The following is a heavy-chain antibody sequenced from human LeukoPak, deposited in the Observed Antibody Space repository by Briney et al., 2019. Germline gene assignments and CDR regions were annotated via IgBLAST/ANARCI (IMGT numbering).Heavy chain of an antibody. Sequence: RASVKVSCKASGGTFSSYAISWVRQAPGQGLEWMGGIIPIFGTANYAQKFQGRVTITADKSTSTAYMELSSLRSEDTAVYYCARDMDAVLTGYYENMDVWGKGTTVTVSS. CDR2: IIPIFGTA. CDR3: ARDMDAVLTGYYENMDV. J-gene: IGHJ6*03. CDR1: GGTFSSYA. D-gene: IGHD3-9*01. V-gene: IGHV1-69*06.